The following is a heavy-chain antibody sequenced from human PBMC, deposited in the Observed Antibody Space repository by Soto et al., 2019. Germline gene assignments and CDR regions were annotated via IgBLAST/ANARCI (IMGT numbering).Heavy chain of an antibody. D-gene: IGHD3-3*01. J-gene: IGHJ5*02. Sequence: QVQLVQSGAEVKKPGASVKVSCKASGYTFTSYGISWVRQAPGQGLEWMGWISAYNGNTNYAQKLQGRVTMTTDTSTSTAYMELRSLSSDDTAVYYCARDSGDFWSGSYWWFDPWGQGTLVTVSS. V-gene: IGHV1-18*01. CDR1: GYTFTSYG. CDR3: ARDSGDFWSGSYWWFDP. CDR2: ISAYNGNT.